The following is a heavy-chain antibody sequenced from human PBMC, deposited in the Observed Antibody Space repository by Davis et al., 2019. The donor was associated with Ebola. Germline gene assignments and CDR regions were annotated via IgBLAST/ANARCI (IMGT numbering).Heavy chain of an antibody. CDR3: STAFNSVTDGFDF. V-gene: IGHV3-11*06. J-gene: IGHJ3*01. D-gene: IGHD4-17*01. CDR2: IDGSVGYG. Sequence: GGSLRLSCAASGFPLNDYYASWIRQAPGKGLEWVSRIDGSVGYGNYADSVRGRFTISRDSAKNLLYLQMNTLKTEDTAMYYCSTAFNSVTDGFDFWGRGTMVTVSA. CDR1: GFPLNDYY.